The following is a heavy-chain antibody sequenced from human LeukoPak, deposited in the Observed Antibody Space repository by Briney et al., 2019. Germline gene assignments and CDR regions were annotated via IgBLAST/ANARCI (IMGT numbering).Heavy chain of an antibody. CDR3: ARETPLNIALDY. V-gene: IGHV3-30-3*01. CDR1: GFTFSSYA. J-gene: IGHJ4*02. CDR2: ISYDGSNK. D-gene: IGHD5-12*01. Sequence: GGSLRLSCAASGFTFSSYAMHWVRQAPGKGLEWVAVISYDGSNKYYADSVKGRFTISRDNSKNTLYLQMNSLRAEDTAVYYCARETPLNIALDYWGQGTLVTVSS.